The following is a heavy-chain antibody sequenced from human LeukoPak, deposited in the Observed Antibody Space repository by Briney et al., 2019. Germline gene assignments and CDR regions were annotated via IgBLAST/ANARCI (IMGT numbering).Heavy chain of an antibody. CDR3: ARLGYTSDWYKIDY. V-gene: IGHV4-59*08. CDR2: IYSSGGT. D-gene: IGHD2-15*01. Sequence: SETLSLTCTVSGGSISSYHWSWIRQPPGKGLEWIGYIYSSGGTNYNPSLGSRVTISVDASKNHFSLKLSSVTAADTAVYYCARLGYTSDWYKIDYWGQGTLVTVSS. J-gene: IGHJ4*02. CDR1: GGSISSYH.